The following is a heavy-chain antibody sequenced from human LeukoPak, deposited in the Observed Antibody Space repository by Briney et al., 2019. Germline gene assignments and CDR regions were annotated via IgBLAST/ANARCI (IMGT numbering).Heavy chain of an antibody. CDR1: GFTFSSYG. J-gene: IGHJ4*02. Sequence: GGSLRLSCAASGFTFSSYGMSWVRQAPGKGLEWVSVIFGSGDSTYYADSVKGRFTISRDNSKSTLFLQVNSLRGADTAAYYCAKVSDTGRLEYWGQGTLVTVLS. D-gene: IGHD3-9*01. CDR2: IFGSGDST. CDR3: AKVSDTGRLEY. V-gene: IGHV3-23*01.